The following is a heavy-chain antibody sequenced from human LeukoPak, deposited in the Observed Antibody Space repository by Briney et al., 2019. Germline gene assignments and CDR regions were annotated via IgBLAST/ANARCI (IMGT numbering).Heavy chain of an antibody. CDR2: ISAYNGNT. CDR1: GHTFTNYG. Sequence: GASVKVSCKASGHTFTNYGISWVRQAPGQGLEWMGWISAYNGNTNYVQKLQGRVTMTTDTSTSTAYMELRNLRSDDTAVYYCAREVATYFDYWGQGTLVTVSS. D-gene: IGHD5-12*01. CDR3: AREVATYFDY. J-gene: IGHJ4*02. V-gene: IGHV1-18*01.